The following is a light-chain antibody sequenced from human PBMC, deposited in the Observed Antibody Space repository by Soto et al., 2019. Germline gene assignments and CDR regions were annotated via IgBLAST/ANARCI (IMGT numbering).Light chain of an antibody. J-gene: IGKJ1*01. CDR2: GAS. CDR1: QSVSSSY. V-gene: IGKV3-20*01. CDR3: QQYCSSPWT. Sequence: EIVLTQSPGTLSLSPGERATLSCRASQSVSSSYLGWYQQKPGQAPRLLIYGASSRATGIPDRFSGSGSGTDFTLTISRLEPEDFAVYYWQQYCSSPWTFGQGTKVEIK.